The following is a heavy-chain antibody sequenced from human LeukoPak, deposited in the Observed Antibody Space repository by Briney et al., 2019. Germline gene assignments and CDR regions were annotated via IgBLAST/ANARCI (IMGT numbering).Heavy chain of an antibody. CDR1: GYTFTSYG. J-gene: IGHJ4*02. V-gene: IGHV1-18*01. CDR2: ISAYNGNT. CDR3: ARVTMVRGVIIGNDDY. D-gene: IGHD3-10*01. Sequence: ASVKVSCKASGYTFTSYGISWVRQAPGQGLGWMGWISAYNGNTNYAQKLQGRVTMTTDTSTGTAYMELRSLRSDDTAVYYCARVTMVRGVIIGNDDYWGQGTLVTVSS.